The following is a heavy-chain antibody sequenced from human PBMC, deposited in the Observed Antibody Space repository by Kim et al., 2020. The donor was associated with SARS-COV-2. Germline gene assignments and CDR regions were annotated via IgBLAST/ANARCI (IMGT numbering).Heavy chain of an antibody. Sequence: GESLKISCKGSGYSFTSYWIGWVRQMPGKGLEWMWIIYPGDSDTTYSPSFQGQVTISADKSISTAYLQWSSLKASDTAMYYCARWTYYWYFDLWGRGTLVTVSS. CDR3: ARWTYYWYFDL. J-gene: IGHJ2*01. V-gene: IGHV5-51*01. CDR1: GYSFTSYW. D-gene: IGHD5-12*01. CDR2: IYPGDSDT.